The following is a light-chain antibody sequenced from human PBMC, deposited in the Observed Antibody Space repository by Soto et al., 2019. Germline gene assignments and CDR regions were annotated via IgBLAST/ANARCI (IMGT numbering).Light chain of an antibody. V-gene: IGLV2-14*01. Sequence: QSALTQPASVSGSPGQSITISCTGTSSDVGGYNYVSWYQQYPGKAPKLMIYVVSNRPSGVSNRFSGSKSGNTASLTISGLQAEDEADYYCSSYTSSGTLMVFGGGTKLTVL. CDR2: VVS. CDR3: SSYTSSGTLMV. CDR1: SSDVGGYNY. J-gene: IGLJ2*01.